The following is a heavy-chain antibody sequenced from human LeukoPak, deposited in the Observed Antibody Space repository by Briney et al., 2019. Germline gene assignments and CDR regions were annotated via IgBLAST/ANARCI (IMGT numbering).Heavy chain of an antibody. Sequence: GGSLRLSCAASGFTFSSYGMHWVRQAPGKGLEWVSSISSSSSYIYYADSVKGRFTISRDNAKNSLYLQMNSLRAEDTAVYYCARADDYYDSSGYAYWGQGTLVTVSS. CDR1: GFTFSSYG. D-gene: IGHD3-22*01. CDR2: ISSSSSYI. J-gene: IGHJ4*02. V-gene: IGHV3-21*01. CDR3: ARADDYYDSSGYAY.